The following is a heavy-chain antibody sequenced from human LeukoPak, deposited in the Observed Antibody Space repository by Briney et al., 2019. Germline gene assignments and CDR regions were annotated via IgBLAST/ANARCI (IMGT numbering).Heavy chain of an antibody. J-gene: IGHJ6*04. CDR3: AREILRYFDWGYYGMDV. CDR1: GFTFRSYA. CDR2: VSYDGSNK. D-gene: IGHD3-9*01. V-gene: IGHV3-30*04. Sequence: AGSLRLSCAASGFTFRSYAMHWVRQAPGKGLEGVAVVSYDGSNKYYADYVKGRFTISRDNSKNTLYPQMNSLRAEDTAVYYCAREILRYFDWGYYGMDVWGKGTTVTVSS.